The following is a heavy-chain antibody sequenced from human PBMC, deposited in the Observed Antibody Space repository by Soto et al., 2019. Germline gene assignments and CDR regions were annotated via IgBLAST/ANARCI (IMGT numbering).Heavy chain of an antibody. V-gene: IGHV1-69*02. CDR2: IIPVLGIA. CDR1: GGTFSTYI. CDR3: ARGSGGGFDD. Sequence: QVQLVQSGAEVKKPGSSVKVSCKASGGTFSTYIINWVRQAPGQGLWWMGRIIPVLGIANYAQKFQGRVTSTADKSTGTADMDLSSLSSEDTANYYCARGSGGGFDDWGQGTLVTVSS. J-gene: IGHJ4*02. D-gene: IGHD1-26*01.